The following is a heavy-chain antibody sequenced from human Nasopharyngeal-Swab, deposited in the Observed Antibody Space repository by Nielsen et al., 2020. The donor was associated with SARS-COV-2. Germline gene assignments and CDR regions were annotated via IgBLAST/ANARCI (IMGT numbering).Heavy chain of an antibody. CDR1: GFTFSSYD. CDR2: ISYDGSNK. D-gene: IGHD5/OR15-5a*01. Sequence: EGPLRLSCAASGFTFSSYDMHWVRQAPGKGLEWVAVISYDGSNKYYADSVKGRFTISRDNSKNTLYLQMNSRSAEDTAVYYCARDGPSTYYSYGMDVWGQGTTVTVSS. J-gene: IGHJ6*02. CDR3: ARDGPSTYYSYGMDV. V-gene: IGHV3-30*03.